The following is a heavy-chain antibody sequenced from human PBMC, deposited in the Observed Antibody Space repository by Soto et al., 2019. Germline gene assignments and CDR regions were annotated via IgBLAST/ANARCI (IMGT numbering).Heavy chain of an antibody. Sequence: GGSLRLSCEASVFSFSSFAMNWVRQAPGRGLEWVSYISDDGASIYYADSLKGRFTISRDNAKNSLSLQMNNLRAEDTAVYYCARENSVQAWLHHFDHWGLGTLVTVSS. CDR1: VFSFSSFA. V-gene: IGHV3-48*03. J-gene: IGHJ4*02. CDR2: ISDDGASI. D-gene: IGHD5-18*01. CDR3: ARENSVQAWLHHFDH.